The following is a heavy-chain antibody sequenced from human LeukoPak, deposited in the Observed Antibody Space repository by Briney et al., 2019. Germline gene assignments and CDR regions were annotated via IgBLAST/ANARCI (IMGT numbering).Heavy chain of an antibody. Sequence: GASVKVSCKASGYTSTGYYMHWVRQAPGQGLEWMGIINPSGGSTSYAQKFQGRVTMTRDTSTSTVYMELSSLRSEDTAVYYCARDNLSGATYDYWGQGTLVTVSS. CDR1: GYTSTGYY. J-gene: IGHJ4*02. CDR3: ARDNLSGATYDY. CDR2: INPSGGST. V-gene: IGHV1-46*01. D-gene: IGHD1-26*01.